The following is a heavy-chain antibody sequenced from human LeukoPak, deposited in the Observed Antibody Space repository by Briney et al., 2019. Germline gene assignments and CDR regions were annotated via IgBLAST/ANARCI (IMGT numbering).Heavy chain of an antibody. Sequence: SETLSLTCTVSGGSISNSYWSWIRQPPGKGLEWIAYIYYIGSTNYNPSLKSRVTISVDTSKNQFSLKLSSVTAADTAVYYCARHSTQDGYDRFDYWGQGTLVTVSS. V-gene: IGHV4-59*08. J-gene: IGHJ4*02. CDR2: IYYIGST. CDR3: ARHSTQDGYDRFDY. CDR1: GGSISNSY. D-gene: IGHD5-18*01.